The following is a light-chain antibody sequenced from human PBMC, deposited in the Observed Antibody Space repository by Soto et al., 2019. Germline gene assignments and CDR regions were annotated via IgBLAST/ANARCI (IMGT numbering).Light chain of an antibody. CDR1: KVGNKF. Sequence: SYELTQPPSMSVSPGQTASITCSGEKVGNKFVCWYQQKPGQSPVVVIYQDSRRPSGIPERFSGSNSGNTATLTISGTQAMDEADYYCQAWDSRHVVFGGGTQLTVL. CDR2: QDS. V-gene: IGLV3-1*01. CDR3: QAWDSRHVV. J-gene: IGLJ2*01.